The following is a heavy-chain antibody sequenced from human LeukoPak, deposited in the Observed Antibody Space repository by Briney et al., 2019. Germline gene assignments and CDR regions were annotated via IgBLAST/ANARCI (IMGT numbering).Heavy chain of an antibody. Sequence: GGSLRLSCVASGFTFSDYAMSWVRQAPGEALEWVSAISESGDRTFYAESVKGRFTISRDNYRNTLSLQMDSLRAEDTAVYYCVTRLRMSPANWGQGTLVTVSS. D-gene: IGHD2/OR15-2a*01. V-gene: IGHV3-23*01. J-gene: IGHJ4*02. CDR3: VTRLRMSPAN. CDR1: GFTFSDYA. CDR2: ISESGDRT.